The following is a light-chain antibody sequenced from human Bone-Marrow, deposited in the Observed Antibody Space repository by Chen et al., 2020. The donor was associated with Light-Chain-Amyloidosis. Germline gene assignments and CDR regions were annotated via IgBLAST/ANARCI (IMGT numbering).Light chain of an antibody. J-gene: IGLJ1*01. Sequence: QSALTQPASVSGSPGQSITISCTGTSSDVGGDNHVSWYQQHPDKVPKLMIYEVTNRPSWVPVHCSGNKSDNTASLASSGLRDEDEADYFCSSYPVTNKLVYESGARVTGL. CDR1: SSDVGGDNH. V-gene: IGLV2-14*01. CDR3: SSYPVTNKLV. CDR2: EVT.